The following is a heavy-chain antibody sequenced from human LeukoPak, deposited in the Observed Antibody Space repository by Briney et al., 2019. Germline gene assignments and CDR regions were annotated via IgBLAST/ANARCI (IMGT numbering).Heavy chain of an antibody. D-gene: IGHD5-18*01. CDR1: GGTSSIYA. Sequence: SGKVSCKPSGGTSSIYAIIWGRQAPGQGLEWMGGMTPIFGTANYLQKFQGRVTITADESTSTAYLELSRLRFEDPAIYCCARASCDDTAMGTPFAYWGEGTLVSVSS. V-gene: IGHV1-69*01. J-gene: IGHJ4*02. CDR2: MTPIFGTA. CDR3: ARASCDDTAMGTPFAY.